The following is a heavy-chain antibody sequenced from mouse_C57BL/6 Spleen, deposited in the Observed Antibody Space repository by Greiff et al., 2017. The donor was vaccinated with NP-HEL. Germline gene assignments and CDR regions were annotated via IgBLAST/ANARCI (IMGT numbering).Heavy chain of an antibody. J-gene: IGHJ2*01. D-gene: IGHD3-1*01. V-gene: IGHV5-9-1*02. CDR1: GFTFSSYA. Sequence: EVQVVESGEGLVKPGGSLKLSCAASGFTFSSYAMPWVRQTPEQRLEWVAYISRGGDYTYYADTVKGRSTISIDNARNTLYLQLSSLTSEDTAMCYCTSADLGGDFDDWGKGTTLTVSS. CDR3: TSADLGGDFDD. CDR2: ISRGGDYT.